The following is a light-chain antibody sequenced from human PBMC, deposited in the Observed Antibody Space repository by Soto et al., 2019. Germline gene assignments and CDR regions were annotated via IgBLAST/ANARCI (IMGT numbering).Light chain of an antibody. V-gene: IGKV4-1*01. CDR1: QSVLFSSNNKNY. Sequence: DIVMTQSPDSLAVSLGERATINCKSSQSVLFSSNNKNYLAWYQQKPGQPPKLLIYWASTRESGVPDRFSGSGSETDFTLTISSLQAEDVAVYYCQQYYTTPPTFGGVTKVEIK. CDR2: WAS. J-gene: IGKJ4*01. CDR3: QQYYTTPPT.